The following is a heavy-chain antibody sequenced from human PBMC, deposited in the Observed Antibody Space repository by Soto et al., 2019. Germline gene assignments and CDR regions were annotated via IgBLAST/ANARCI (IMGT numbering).Heavy chain of an antibody. CDR3: AREPRNRIAGSTTSEDY. D-gene: IGHD1-7*01. Sequence: EVQLVESGGGLVQPGGSLRLSCAASGFTVSSNYMSWVRQAPGKGLECVSVLYSGGSTYYADSVKGRFTISRDSSKNKLHLHMNSLRAEDTAVYYCAREPRNRIAGSTTSEDYWGQGTLVTVSS. CDR2: LYSGGST. CDR1: GFTVSSNY. V-gene: IGHV3-66*01. J-gene: IGHJ4*02.